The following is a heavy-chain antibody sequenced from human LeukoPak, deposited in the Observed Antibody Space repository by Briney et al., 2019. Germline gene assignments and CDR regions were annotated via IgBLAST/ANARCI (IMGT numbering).Heavy chain of an antibody. CDR2: IRYDGSNK. J-gene: IGHJ4*02. V-gene: IGHV3-30*02. CDR1: GFTFSSYS. Sequence: PGGSLRLSCAASGFTFSSYSMHWVRQAPGKGLEWVAFIRYDGSNKYYADSVKGRFTISRDNSKNTLYLQMNSLRAEDTAVYYCAKFGYDILTGYQDWGQGTLVTVSS. D-gene: IGHD3-9*01. CDR3: AKFGYDILTGYQD.